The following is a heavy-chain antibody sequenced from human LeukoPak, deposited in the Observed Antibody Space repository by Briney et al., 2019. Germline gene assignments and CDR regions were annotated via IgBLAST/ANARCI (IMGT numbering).Heavy chain of an antibody. D-gene: IGHD4-17*01. CDR2: MNPNTGNT. CDR1: GYSFTIYE. J-gene: IGHJ3*02. Sequence: ASVTLSFNCSGYSFTIYEIHWVRLAPGPGLDLVGLMNPNTGNTGYAQKFQGRVTINTDTSISTAYMELRKLRSEDTAVYYCARINDYGDYDSTFDIWGQGTMVTVSS. V-gene: IGHV1-8*03. CDR3: ARINDYGDYDSTFDI.